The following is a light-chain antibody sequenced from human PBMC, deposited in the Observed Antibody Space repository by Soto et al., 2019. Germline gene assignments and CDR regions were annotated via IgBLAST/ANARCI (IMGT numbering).Light chain of an antibody. CDR3: QQTNSFPLT. CDR1: QDISSW. Sequence: DIQMTQSPSSVSASVGDRVTITCRASQDISSWVAWYQQKPGRAPNLLIYVASTLQSGVPSRFSGHGSGTDFTLSISSLQPEDSATYYCQQTNSFPLTFGGGTKVEIK. J-gene: IGKJ4*01. CDR2: VAS. V-gene: IGKV1D-12*01.